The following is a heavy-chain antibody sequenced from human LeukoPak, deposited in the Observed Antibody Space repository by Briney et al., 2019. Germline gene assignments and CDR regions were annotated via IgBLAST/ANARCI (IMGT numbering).Heavy chain of an antibody. J-gene: IGHJ5*02. CDR3: ARASSSWYVFDP. D-gene: IGHD6-13*01. V-gene: IGHV4-34*01. CDR1: GGSFGGYY. CDR2: INHSGST. Sequence: SETLSLTCAVYGGSFGGYYWSWIRRPPGKGLEWIGEINHSGSTNYNPSLKSRVTISVDTSKNQFSLKLSSVIAADTAVYYCARASSSWYVFDPWGQGTLVTVSS.